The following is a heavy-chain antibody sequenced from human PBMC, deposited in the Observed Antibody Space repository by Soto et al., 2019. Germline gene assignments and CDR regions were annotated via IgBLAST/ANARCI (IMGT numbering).Heavy chain of an antibody. Sequence: GASVKVSCKASGGTFSSYAISWVRQAPGQGLEWMGGIIPIFGTANYAQKFQGRVTITADESTSTAYMELSSLRSEDTAVYYCASPGGVTTLDAFDIWGQGTMVTVSS. D-gene: IGHD4-17*01. CDR1: GGTFSSYA. V-gene: IGHV1-69*13. CDR3: ASPGGVTTLDAFDI. J-gene: IGHJ3*02. CDR2: IIPIFGTA.